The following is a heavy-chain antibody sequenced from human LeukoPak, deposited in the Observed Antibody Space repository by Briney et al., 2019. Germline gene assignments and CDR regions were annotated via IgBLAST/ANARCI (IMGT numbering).Heavy chain of an antibody. CDR3: ARHVTISGPYDASDI. J-gene: IGHJ3*02. D-gene: IGHD5-24*01. V-gene: IGHV4-59*08. CDR2: IYYSGST. Sequence: SETLSLTCTVSGASLSGYYWSWIRQPPGKGLEWIGYIYYSGSTNYNPSLKSRVTISVDTSKNQFSLKLRSVTAADTAVYYCARHVTISGPYDASDIWGQGTMVTVSP. CDR1: GASLSGYY.